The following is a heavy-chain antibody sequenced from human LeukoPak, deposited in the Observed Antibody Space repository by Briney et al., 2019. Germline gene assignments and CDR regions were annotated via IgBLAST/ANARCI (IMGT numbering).Heavy chain of an antibody. Sequence: GGCLRLSCAASGFTFSSYSMNWVRQAPGKGRESVLSISSSSSYIYYADSVKGRFTISRDNAKNSLYLQMNSLRAEDTAVYYCAREVQWLGNYFDYWGQGTLVTVSS. J-gene: IGHJ4*02. V-gene: IGHV3-21*01. CDR2: ISSSSSYI. CDR3: AREVQWLGNYFDY. D-gene: IGHD6-19*01. CDR1: GFTFSSYS.